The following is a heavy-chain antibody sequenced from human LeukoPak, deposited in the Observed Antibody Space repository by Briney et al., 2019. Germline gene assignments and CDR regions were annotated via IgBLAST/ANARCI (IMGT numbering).Heavy chain of an antibody. CDR1: GFTFSSYG. J-gene: IGHJ4*02. D-gene: IGHD5-18*01. V-gene: IGHV3-30*18. Sequence: PGRSLRLSCAASGFTFSSYGMHWVRQAPGKGLEWVAVISYDGSNKYYADSVKGRFTISRDNSKNTLYLQMNSLRAEDTAVYYCAKVSYSYALGYFDYWGQGTLVTVSS. CDR2: ISYDGSNK. CDR3: AKVSYSYALGYFDY.